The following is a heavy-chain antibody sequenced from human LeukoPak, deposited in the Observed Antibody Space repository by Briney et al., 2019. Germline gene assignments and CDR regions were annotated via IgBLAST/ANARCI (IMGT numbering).Heavy chain of an antibody. CDR1: GYTFTGYY. Sequence: GASVKVSCKASGYTFTGYYMHWVRQAPGQGLEWMGRIIPILGIANYAQKFQGRVTITADKSTSTAYMELSSLRSEDTAVYYCAIWLNALGPVDYYYYGMDVWGQGTTVTVSS. CDR3: AIWLNALGPVDYYYYGMDV. CDR2: IIPILGIA. D-gene: IGHD5-18*01. V-gene: IGHV1-69*02. J-gene: IGHJ6*02.